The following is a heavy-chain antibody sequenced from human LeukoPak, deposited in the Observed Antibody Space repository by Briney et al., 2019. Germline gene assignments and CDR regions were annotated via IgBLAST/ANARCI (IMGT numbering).Heavy chain of an antibody. CDR1: GFTFSSYS. V-gene: IGHV3-48*04. Sequence: GGSLRLSCAASGFTFSSYSMNWVRQAPGKGLEWVSYISSSSSTIYYADSVKGRFTISRDNAKNSLYLQMNSLRAEDTAVYYCASVPYGDYGGVDYWGQGTLVTVSS. CDR2: ISSSSSTI. J-gene: IGHJ4*02. D-gene: IGHD4-17*01. CDR3: ASVPYGDYGGVDY.